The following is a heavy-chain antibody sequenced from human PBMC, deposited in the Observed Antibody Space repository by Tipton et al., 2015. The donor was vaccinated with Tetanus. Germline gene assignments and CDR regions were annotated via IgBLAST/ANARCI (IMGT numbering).Heavy chain of an antibody. J-gene: IGHJ3*01. CDR2: ITPFNGDT. CDR1: GDTFIYLY. Sequence: QLVQSGAEVKMPGSSVKVSCKASGDTFIYLYLHWVRQAPGQALEWMGWITPFNGDTTYSHQFQHRVTFTRDSSRSTAYMELSSLKAEDTAIYYCATSHEALDLWGQETQVTVSS. V-gene: IGHV1-45*02. CDR3: ATSHEALDL.